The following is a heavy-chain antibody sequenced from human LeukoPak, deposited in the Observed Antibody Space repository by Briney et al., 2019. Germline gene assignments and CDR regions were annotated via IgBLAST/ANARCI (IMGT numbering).Heavy chain of an antibody. V-gene: IGHV1-8*01. Sequence: GASVKVSCKASGYTFTSYDINWVRQATGQGLEWMGWMNPNSGNTGYAQKFQGRVTMTRNTSISTAYMELSSLRSEDTAVYYCARGVGTKLLWFGGSSHIDYWGQGTLVTVSS. J-gene: IGHJ4*02. D-gene: IGHD3-10*01. CDR1: GYTFTSYD. CDR3: ARGVGTKLLWFGGSSHIDY. CDR2: MNPNSGNT.